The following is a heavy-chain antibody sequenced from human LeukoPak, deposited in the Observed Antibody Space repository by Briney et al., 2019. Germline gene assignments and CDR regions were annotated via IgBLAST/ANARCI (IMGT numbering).Heavy chain of an antibody. V-gene: IGHV1-18*01. CDR1: GYTFTSYG. CDR2: ISPYNGNT. Sequence: GASVKVSCKASGYTFTSYGLSWVRQAPGQGLEWMGWISPYNGNTNYAQTLQGRITMTTDTSTSTAYMELRSLRSDDTAVYYCARDPGGYGYRADYYMDDWGKGTTVTISS. J-gene: IGHJ6*03. CDR3: ARDPGGYGYRADYYMDD. D-gene: IGHD5-18*01.